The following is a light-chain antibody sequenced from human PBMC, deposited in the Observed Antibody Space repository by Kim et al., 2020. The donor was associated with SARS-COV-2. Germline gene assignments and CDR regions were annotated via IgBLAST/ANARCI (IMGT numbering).Light chain of an antibody. V-gene: IGLV3-19*01. Sequence: SSELTQDPAVSVALGQIVRITCQGDSLRSYYASWYQQKPGQAPVLVIYGKNNRPSGIPDRFSGSSSGNTASLTITGAQAEDEADYYCNSRDSSGNHLDWVFGGGTQLTVL. J-gene: IGLJ3*02. CDR2: GKN. CDR1: SLRSYY. CDR3: NSRDSSGNHLDWV.